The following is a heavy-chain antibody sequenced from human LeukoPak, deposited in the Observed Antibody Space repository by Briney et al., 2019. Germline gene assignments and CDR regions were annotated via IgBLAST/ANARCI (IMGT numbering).Heavy chain of an antibody. J-gene: IGHJ2*01. CDR1: GFTFSSYS. D-gene: IGHD2-2*01. CDR3: AREKFVVVPAAIYRYFDL. Sequence: GGSLRLSCAASGFTFSSYSMNWVRQAPGKGLEWVSSITSSSTYIYYADSVKGRFTISRDNAENSLYLQMNSLRAGDTAVYYCAREKFVVVPAAIYRYFDLWGRGTLVTVSS. V-gene: IGHV3-21*01. CDR2: ITSSSTYI.